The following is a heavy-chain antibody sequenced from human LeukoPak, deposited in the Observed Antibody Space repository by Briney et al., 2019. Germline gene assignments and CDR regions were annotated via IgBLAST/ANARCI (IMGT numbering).Heavy chain of an antibody. J-gene: IGHJ6*01. Sequence: PLETLSLTCAVYGGSFSGYYWSWIRQPPGKGQEWIGEINHSGSTNYNPSLKSRVTISVDTSKNQFSLMLSSVTPADTAVYYCARVPTATDVWGKGTPVTVSS. D-gene: IGHD2-2*01. CDR1: GGSFSGYY. CDR3: ARVPTATDV. CDR2: INHSGST. V-gene: IGHV4-34*01.